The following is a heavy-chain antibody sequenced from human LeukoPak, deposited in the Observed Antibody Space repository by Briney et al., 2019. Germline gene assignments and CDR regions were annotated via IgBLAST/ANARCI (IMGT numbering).Heavy chain of an antibody. CDR2: IYYRGST. D-gene: IGHD5-24*01. CDR1: GGSIRTYY. Sequence: PSETLSLTCTVSGGSIRTYYWSWIRQPPGKGLEWIGYIYYRGSTKYNPSLKSRVTISVDTSKNQFSLRLSSVTAADTAVYYCASLTFGYNNYFDPWGQGTLVTVSS. V-gene: IGHV4-59*01. J-gene: IGHJ5*02. CDR3: ASLTFGYNNYFDP.